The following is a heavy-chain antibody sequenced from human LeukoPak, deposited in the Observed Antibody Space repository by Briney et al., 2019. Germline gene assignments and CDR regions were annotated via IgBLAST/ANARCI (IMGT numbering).Heavy chain of an antibody. Sequence: SVKLSCRASGATFSSYAISWVRQAPGQGLEWMGGIIPIFGTANYAQKFQGRVTITADESTSTAYMELSSLRSEDTAVYYCARGYCSGGSCYSDLLAYFDYWGQGTLVTVSS. V-gene: IGHV1-69*13. J-gene: IGHJ4*02. D-gene: IGHD2-15*01. CDR2: IIPIFGTA. CDR1: GATFSSYA. CDR3: ARGYCSGGSCYSDLLAYFDY.